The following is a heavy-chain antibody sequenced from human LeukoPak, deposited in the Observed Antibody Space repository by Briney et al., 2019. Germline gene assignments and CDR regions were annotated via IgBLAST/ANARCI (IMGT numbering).Heavy chain of an antibody. CDR3: ARDLELKTTFDY. Sequence: ASVKVSCKASGYTFTSYGISWVRQAPGQGLEWMGWISAYNGNTNYAQKLQGRVTMTTDTSTSTDYMELRSLRSDDTAVYYCARDLELKTTFDYWGQGTLVTVSS. J-gene: IGHJ4*02. CDR1: GYTFTSYG. D-gene: IGHD1-7*01. V-gene: IGHV1-18*01. CDR2: ISAYNGNT.